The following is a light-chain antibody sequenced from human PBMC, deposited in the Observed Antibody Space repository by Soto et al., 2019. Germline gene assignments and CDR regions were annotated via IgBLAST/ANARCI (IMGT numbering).Light chain of an antibody. J-gene: IGLJ1*01. V-gene: IGLV2-14*03. CDR1: SRDVGAYNY. Sequence: QSVLTQPASVSGSPGQSITNSCTGTSRDVGAYNYVSWYQQHPAKAPKLIIYDVSSRPSGVSDRFSGSKSGNTASLTISGLQSEDAADYYCSSFTLSTYVFGSGTKVTVL. CDR3: SSFTLSTYV. CDR2: DVS.